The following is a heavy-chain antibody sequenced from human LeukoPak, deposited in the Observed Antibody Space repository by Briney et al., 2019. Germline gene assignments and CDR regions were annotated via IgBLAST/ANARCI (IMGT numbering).Heavy chain of an antibody. CDR1: GYTLTELS. CDR3: ASSKGLEQWPF. D-gene: IGHD6-19*01. J-gene: IGHJ4*02. V-gene: IGHV1-2*02. CDR2: INPNSGGT. Sequence: ASVKVSCKVSGYTLTELSMHWVRQAPGKGLEWMGWINPNSGGTNYAQKFQGRVTMTRDTSISTAYMELSRLRSDDTAVYYCASSKGLEQWPFWGQGTLVTVSS.